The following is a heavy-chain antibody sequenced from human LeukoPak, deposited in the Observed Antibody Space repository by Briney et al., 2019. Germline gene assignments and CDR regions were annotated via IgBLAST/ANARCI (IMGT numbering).Heavy chain of an antibody. CDR3: ARVLCLGYCSSTSWGSGFDP. V-gene: IGHV4-61*01. J-gene: IGHJ5*02. D-gene: IGHD2-2*01. CDR1: GGSVSRSSYY. CDR2: IYHSGST. Sequence: SGTLSLTCTVSGGSVSRSSYYWSWLRQPPGKGLEWIGYIYHSGSTDYNPSLKSRVTISLDTSKNQFSLKLSSVTAADTAVYYCARVLCLGYCSSTSWGSGFDPWGQGTLVTVSS.